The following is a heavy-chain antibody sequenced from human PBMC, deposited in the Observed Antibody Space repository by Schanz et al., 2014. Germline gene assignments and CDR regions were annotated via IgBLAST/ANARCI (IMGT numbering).Heavy chain of an antibody. J-gene: IGHJ4*02. V-gene: IGHV3-23*04. CDR3: ARGRTFDY. CDR2: MSGSGSTA. CDR1: GITFSDYA. Sequence: EVQLVESGGALEQPGGSLRLSCAASGITFSDYAMSWVRQAPGKGLEWVSGMSGSGSTADYADSVKGRFIISRDNSKNTLYLQVNSLRAEDTAVYYCARGRTFDYWGQGTLVTVSS.